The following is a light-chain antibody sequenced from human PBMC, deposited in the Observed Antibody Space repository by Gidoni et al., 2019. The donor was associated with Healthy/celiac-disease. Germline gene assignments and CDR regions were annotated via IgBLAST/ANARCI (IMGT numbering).Light chain of an antibody. CDR3: QQRSNWPLFT. CDR2: DAS. V-gene: IGKV3-11*01. CDR1: QSVSSY. J-gene: IGKJ3*01. Sequence: EIVWTQSPATLSLSPGERATLSCRASQSVSSYLAWYQQKPGQAPRLLIYDASTRATGIPARFSGSGSGTDFTLTISSLEPEDFAVYYCQQRSNWPLFTFGPGTKVDIK.